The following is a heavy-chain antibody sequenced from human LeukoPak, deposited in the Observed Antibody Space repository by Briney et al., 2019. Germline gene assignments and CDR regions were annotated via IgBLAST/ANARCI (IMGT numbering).Heavy chain of an antibody. CDR2: MNGDGSQI. Sequence: GGSLRRSCAASGFTFSGHWMSWVRQAPAKGLEWVAHMNGDGSQIYYMDFVKGRFTISRDNAKNSLYLQMNGLRAEDTAVYYCVAWGNSGNSWGQGTMVIVSS. V-gene: IGHV3-7*01. CDR3: VAWGNSGNS. D-gene: IGHD1-26*01. J-gene: IGHJ3*01. CDR1: GFTFSGHW.